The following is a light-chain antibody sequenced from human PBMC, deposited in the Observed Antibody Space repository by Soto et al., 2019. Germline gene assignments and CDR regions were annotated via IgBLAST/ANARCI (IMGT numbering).Light chain of an antibody. Sequence: DIVMTQSPDFLAVSLGERATITCKSSQNVLYRSSNKSYLAWYQQRPGQPPRLLLYWASTRESGVPDRFIGSGSETDFTLTISRVEAEDVGVYYCMQGTHWPWTFGQGTKVEIK. CDR1: QNVLYRSSNKSY. V-gene: IGKV4-1*01. CDR2: WAS. CDR3: MQGTHWPWT. J-gene: IGKJ1*01.